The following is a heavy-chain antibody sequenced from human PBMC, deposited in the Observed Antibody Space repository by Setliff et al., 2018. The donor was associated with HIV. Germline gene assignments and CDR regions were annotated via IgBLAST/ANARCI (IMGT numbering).Heavy chain of an antibody. CDR3: ARDRVPKRGYTYREPDFDS. D-gene: IGHD5-12*01. Sequence: ASVKVSCKASGYTFTSYDIHWLRQATGQGLEWMGWMNPNSGNTGYAQKFQDRVTITRDTSANTGYMELSGLRSEDTAVYYCARDRVPKRGYTYREPDFDSWGQGTLVTVSS. V-gene: IGHV1-8*03. CDR1: GYTFTSYD. CDR2: MNPNSGNT. J-gene: IGHJ5*01.